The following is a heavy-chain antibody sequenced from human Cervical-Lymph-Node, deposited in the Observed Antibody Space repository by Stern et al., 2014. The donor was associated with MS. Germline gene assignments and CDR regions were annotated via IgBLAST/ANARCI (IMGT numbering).Heavy chain of an antibody. Sequence: EVQLVESGGGLVQPGGSLRLSCAASGFTFSSYWMHWVRQAPGKGLVWVSRIHYDGSTTSYADSVKGRFTISRDNAKNTLYLKMNSLRVEDTAVYYCGSPGLAAAEGGQGTLVTVSS. CDR1: GFTFSSYW. D-gene: IGHD6-13*01. V-gene: IGHV3-74*01. J-gene: IGHJ4*02. CDR2: IHYDGSTT. CDR3: GSPGLAAAE.